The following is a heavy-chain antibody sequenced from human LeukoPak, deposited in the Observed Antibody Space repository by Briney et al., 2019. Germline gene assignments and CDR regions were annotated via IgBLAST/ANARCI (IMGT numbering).Heavy chain of an antibody. CDR1: GGSFSGYY. CDR3: ARIAVSGYSSSWYDY. D-gene: IGHD6-13*01. CDR2: INHSGST. J-gene: IGHJ4*02. Sequence: SETLSLTCAVYGGSFSGYYWSWIRQPPGKGLEWIGEINHSGSTNYNPSLKSRVTISVDTSKNQFSLKLSSVTAADTAVYFCARIAVSGYSSSWYDYWGLGTLVTVSS. V-gene: IGHV4-34*01.